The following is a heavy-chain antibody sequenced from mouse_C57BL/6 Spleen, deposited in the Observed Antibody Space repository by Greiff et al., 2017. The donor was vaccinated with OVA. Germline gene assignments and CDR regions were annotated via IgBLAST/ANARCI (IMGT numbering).Heavy chain of an antibody. D-gene: IGHD1-1*01. CDR3: ALYGSSYNWYFDV. J-gene: IGHJ1*03. CDR1: GYTFTSYG. V-gene: IGHV1-81*01. Sequence: VQLVESGAELARPGASVKLSCKASGYTFTSYGISWVKQRTGQGLEWIGEIYPRSGNTYYNEKFKGKATLTADKSSSTAYMELRSLTSEDSAVYFCALYGSSYNWYFDVWGTGTTVTVSS. CDR2: IYPRSGNT.